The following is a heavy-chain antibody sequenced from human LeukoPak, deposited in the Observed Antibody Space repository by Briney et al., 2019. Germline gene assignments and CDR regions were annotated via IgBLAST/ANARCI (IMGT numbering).Heavy chain of an antibody. CDR3: ARGTGTTVLYYYYGMDV. CDR1: GGSFSGYY. Sequence: SETLSLTCAVYGGSFSGYYWSWIRQPPGKGLEWIGEINHSGSTNYNPSLKSRVTISVDTSKNQFSLKLSSVTAADTAVYHCARGTGTTVLYYYYGMDVWGKGTTVTVSS. J-gene: IGHJ6*04. D-gene: IGHD1-1*01. CDR2: INHSGST. V-gene: IGHV4-34*01.